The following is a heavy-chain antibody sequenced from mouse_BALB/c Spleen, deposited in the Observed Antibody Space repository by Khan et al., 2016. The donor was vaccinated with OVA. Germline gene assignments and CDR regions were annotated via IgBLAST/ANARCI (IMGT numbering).Heavy chain of an antibody. Sequence: VQLQQSGTVLARPGASVKMSCKASGYSFTSYWMHWVQQRPGQGLEWIGAIYPGNSETRYNQKLRGKAKLTTVTSASTAYMELSSLTSEDSAVYYCTRSYDSYYFDYWGQGTTLTVSS. CDR1: GYSFTSYW. CDR2: IYPGNSET. V-gene: IGHV1-5*01. J-gene: IGHJ2*01. D-gene: IGHD2-4*01. CDR3: TRSYDSYYFDY.